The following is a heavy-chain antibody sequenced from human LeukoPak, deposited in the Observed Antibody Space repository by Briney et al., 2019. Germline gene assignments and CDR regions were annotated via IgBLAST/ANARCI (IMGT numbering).Heavy chain of an antibody. D-gene: IGHD6-6*01. CDR1: GYTFTDYY. CDR3: ARSSSDTFDI. Sequence: ASVKVSCKASGYTFTDYYMHWVRQAPGQRLEWMGWINAGNGNTKYSQKFQGRVTITRDTSASTAYLDLSSLRSEDTAVYYCARSSSDTFDIWGQGTMVTVSS. J-gene: IGHJ3*02. V-gene: IGHV1-3*01. CDR2: INAGNGNT.